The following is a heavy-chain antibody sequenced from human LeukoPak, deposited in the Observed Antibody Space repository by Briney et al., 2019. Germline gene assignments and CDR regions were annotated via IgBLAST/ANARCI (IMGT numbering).Heavy chain of an antibody. V-gene: IGHV4-4*07. Sequence: SETLSLTCTVSGGSISGYYWSWIRQPAGKGLEWIGRIYTSGRTNYSPSLNSRVTISMDTSKNQFSLKLRSVTAADAAVYYCARRGADYGGNSGIDYWGQGTLVTVSS. CDR2: IYTSGRT. CDR3: ARRGADYGGNSGIDY. CDR1: GGSISGYY. D-gene: IGHD4-23*01. J-gene: IGHJ4*02.